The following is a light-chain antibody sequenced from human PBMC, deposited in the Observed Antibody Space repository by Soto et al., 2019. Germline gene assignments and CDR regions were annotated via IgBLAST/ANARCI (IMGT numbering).Light chain of an antibody. CDR1: SSNIGGNS. CDR3: GSWDSSLSAYV. CDR2: DDN. Sequence: QSVLTQPPSVSAAPGQKVTISCSGSSSNIGGNSVSWYQQLPGTAPTLLIYDDNKRPSGIPDRFSGSNSGTSATLGITGFQTGDEADYYCGSWDSSLSAYVFGTGTKV. J-gene: IGLJ1*01. V-gene: IGLV1-51*01.